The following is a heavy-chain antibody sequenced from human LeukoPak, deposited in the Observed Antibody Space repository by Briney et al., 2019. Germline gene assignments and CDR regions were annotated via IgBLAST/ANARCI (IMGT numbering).Heavy chain of an antibody. D-gene: IGHD6-6*01. CDR2: IIPIFGKA. V-gene: IGHV1-69*05. CDR1: GGTFTSYA. CDR3: AILRSSSSSGGDYYYYYMDV. Sequence: GASGRVSCKASGGTFTSYAISGVGQAPGKGLGWRGGIIPIFGKANNEKKFKGRVRITREEARSKAKMEVRDVRCEDTAVYYCAILRSSSSSGGDYYYYYMDVWGKGTTVTVSS. J-gene: IGHJ6*03.